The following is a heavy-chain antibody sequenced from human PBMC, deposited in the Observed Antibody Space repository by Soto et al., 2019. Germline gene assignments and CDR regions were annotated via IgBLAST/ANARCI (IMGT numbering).Heavy chain of an antibody. CDR3: ARISDVWRWNFDL. Sequence: EAQLVESGGGLVQPGGSLRLSCAASGFTFSDHYMDWVRQAPGKGLEWVGRTRTKADSYSTQYAASVKGRFTISRDDSKRSLYLQMNHLKTEDTAVYYCARISDVWRWNFDLWGRGTLVTVSS. D-gene: IGHD1-1*01. J-gene: IGHJ2*01. V-gene: IGHV3-72*01. CDR2: TRTKADSYST. CDR1: GFTFSDHY.